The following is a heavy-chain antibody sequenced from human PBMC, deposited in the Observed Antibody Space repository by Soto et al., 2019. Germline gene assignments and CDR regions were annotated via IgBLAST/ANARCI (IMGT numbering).Heavy chain of an antibody. D-gene: IGHD1-7*01. CDR1: GDSISSVNW. J-gene: IGHJ4*02. V-gene: IGHV4-4*02. Sequence: SGTLSLTCAVSGDSISSVNWWTWVRQPPGQGLEWIGEIYRTGSTNYNPSLKSRVTISLDKSENQFSLKVTSLTAADTAVYYCASRDPGTSVDYWGQGTLVTVSS. CDR2: IYRTGST. CDR3: ASRDPGTSVDY.